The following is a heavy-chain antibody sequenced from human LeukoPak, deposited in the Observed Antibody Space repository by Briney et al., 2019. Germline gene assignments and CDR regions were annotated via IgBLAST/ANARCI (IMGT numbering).Heavy chain of an antibody. CDR2: INQDGSEN. J-gene: IGHJ6*02. V-gene: IGHV3-7*01. CDR3: ARELYYDFWSGYNFDAYGMDV. D-gene: IGHD3-3*01. Sequence: PGGSLRLSCATSGLTFSSYWMSWVRQAPGKGLEWVANINQDGSENYYVDSVKGRFIISRDNAKGLVYLQMNSLRAEDTAVYYCARELYYDFWSGYNFDAYGMDVWGQGTTVTVSS. CDR1: GLTFSSYW.